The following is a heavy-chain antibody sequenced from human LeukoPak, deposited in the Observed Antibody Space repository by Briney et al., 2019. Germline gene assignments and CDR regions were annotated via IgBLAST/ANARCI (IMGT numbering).Heavy chain of an antibody. J-gene: IGHJ4*02. CDR1: GFTFNTCA. CDR2: ISESGSGT. Sequence: GGSLRLSCEASGFTFNTCAMSWVRQAPGKGLEWVSAISESGSGTYYADSVKGRFTISRDNSKNTLYLQMNSVRVDDTALYNCAKGVFGVNRAFDYWGQGTLVTVSS. V-gene: IGHV3-23*01. D-gene: IGHD3-3*01. CDR3: AKGVFGVNRAFDY.